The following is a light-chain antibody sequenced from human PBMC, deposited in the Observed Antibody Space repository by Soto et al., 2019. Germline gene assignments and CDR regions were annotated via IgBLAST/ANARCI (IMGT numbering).Light chain of an antibody. Sequence: QSARTQPASVSGSPGQSITISCTGTSSDVGGYNYVSWYQQHPGKAPKLLIFEVSNRPSGFSNRFSGSKSGNTASLTISGLQAEDEADYYCSSYTTSSTLVFGGGTKVTVL. V-gene: IGLV2-14*01. J-gene: IGLJ3*02. CDR1: SSDVGGYNY. CDR3: SSYTTSSTLV. CDR2: EVS.